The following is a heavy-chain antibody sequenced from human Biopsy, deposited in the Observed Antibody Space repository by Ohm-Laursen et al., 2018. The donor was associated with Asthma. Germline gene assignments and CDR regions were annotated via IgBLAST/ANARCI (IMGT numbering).Heavy chain of an antibody. CDR1: GGSISNYY. CDR2: SSYSGFR. CDR3: ARDQGDSKFDY. D-gene: IGHD3-16*01. Sequence: SETLSLTCTVSGGSISNYYWSWIRQPPGKGLEWIGLSSYSGFRKYNPSLKSRVTISVDTSKNQLSLNLTSVIAADTAVYYCARDQGDSKFDYWGQGILVTVSS. V-gene: IGHV4-59*01. J-gene: IGHJ4*02.